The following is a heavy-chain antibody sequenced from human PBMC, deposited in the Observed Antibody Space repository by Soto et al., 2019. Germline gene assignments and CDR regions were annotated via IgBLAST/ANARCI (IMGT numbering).Heavy chain of an antibody. CDR2: ISDDGVRK. V-gene: IGHV3-30*03. J-gene: IGHJ4*02. Sequence: PGGSLRLSCAASGFTFSNYGMHWVRQAPGKGLEWVAVISDDGVRKYYADSVQGRFTISRDNSESEVLLQMNSLRPADTALYFCARAYYFGSGTSYALDYWGQGTQVTVS. CDR3: ARAYYFGSGTSYALDY. CDR1: GFTFSNYG. D-gene: IGHD3-10*01.